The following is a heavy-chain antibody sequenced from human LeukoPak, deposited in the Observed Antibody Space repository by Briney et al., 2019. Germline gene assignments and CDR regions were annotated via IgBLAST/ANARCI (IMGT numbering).Heavy chain of an antibody. J-gene: IGHJ4*02. V-gene: IGHV4-61*02. D-gene: IGHD3-10*01. CDR3: ARGGVSDFDY. CDR1: GGSISSGSYY. Sequence: SETLSLTCTVFGGSISSGSYYWSWIRQPAGKGLEWIGRFHTSGSTDYNPSLKSRVSISVDTSKNHFSLKLSSVTAADTAVYYCARGGVSDFDYWGQGTLVTVSS. CDR2: FHTSGST.